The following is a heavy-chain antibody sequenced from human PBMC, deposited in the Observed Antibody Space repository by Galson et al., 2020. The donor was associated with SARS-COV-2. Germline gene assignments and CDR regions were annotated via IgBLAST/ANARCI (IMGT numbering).Heavy chain of an antibody. J-gene: IGHJ6*02. CDR3: ARDLQTCSGGSCTSGYYYYGMDA. CDR2: ISSSGSPI. CDR1: GFTFSDYY. D-gene: IGHD2-15*01. V-gene: IGHV3-11*01. Sequence: GGSLRLSCAASGFTFSDYYMSWIRQPPGKGLEWVSYISSSGSPIYYADSVKGRFTISRDNAKNSLYLQMNSLRAEDTAVYYCARDLQTCSGGSCTSGYYYYGMDAWGQGNTVTVSS.